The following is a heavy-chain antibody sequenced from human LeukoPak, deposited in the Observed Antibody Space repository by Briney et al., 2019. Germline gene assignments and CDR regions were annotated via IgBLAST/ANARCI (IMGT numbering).Heavy chain of an antibody. J-gene: IGHJ4*02. CDR3: ARDSYYDPGDY. CDR2: INWNGGST. CDR1: GFTFSSYE. Sequence: GGSLRLSCAASGFTFSSYEMNWVRQAPGKGLEWVSGINWNGGSTGYAGSVKGRFTISRDNAKNSLYLQMNSLRAEDTALYYCARDSYYDPGDYWGQGTLVTVSS. V-gene: IGHV3-20*04. D-gene: IGHD3-22*01.